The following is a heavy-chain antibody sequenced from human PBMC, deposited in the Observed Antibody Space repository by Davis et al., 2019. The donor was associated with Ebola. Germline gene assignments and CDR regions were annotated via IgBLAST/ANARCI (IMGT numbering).Heavy chain of an antibody. CDR3: VTENWYRFES. V-gene: IGHV3-23*01. J-gene: IGHJ4*02. D-gene: IGHD1/OR15-1a*01. CDR2: ISGSGDRAFNGGRDIT. Sequence: GESLKISCAASGFTFSSYTMNWVRQAPGKGLEWVSGISGSGDRAFNGGRDITYYADSVKGRFTISRDNSKNTLYLQMNSLRTEDTAVYYCVTENWYRFESWGQGTLVTVSS. CDR1: GFTFSSYT.